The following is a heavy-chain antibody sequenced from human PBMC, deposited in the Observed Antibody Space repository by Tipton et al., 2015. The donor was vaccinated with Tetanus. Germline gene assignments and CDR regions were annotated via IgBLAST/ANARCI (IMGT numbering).Heavy chain of an antibody. Sequence: TLSLTCSVFGNSITNGGYYWNWIRQPPGKGLQWIGYMSYSGSTHIIPSLRGRVTISLTTSKNSFSLEMHSVTAADTAVYYCALRRDDEPSAWFPPWGQGTLVAVSS. CDR1: GNSITNGGYY. V-gene: IGHV4-30-4*01. J-gene: IGHJ5*02. CDR3: ALRRDDEPSAWFPP. D-gene: IGHD3-9*01. CDR2: MSYSGST.